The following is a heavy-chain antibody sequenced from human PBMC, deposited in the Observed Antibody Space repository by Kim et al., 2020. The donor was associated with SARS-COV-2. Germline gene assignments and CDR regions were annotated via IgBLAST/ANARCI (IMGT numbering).Heavy chain of an antibody. Sequence: GGSLRLSCAASGFTFSSYWMSWVRQAPGKGLEWVANIKQDGSEKYYVDSVKGRFTISRDNAKNSLYLQMNSLRTEDTAVYYCAKNSIRITMVRGFIITTTPGCDYWGQGTLVTVSS. J-gene: IGHJ4*02. CDR1: GFTFSSYW. V-gene: IGHV3-7*05. CDR3: AKNSIRITMVRGFIITTTPGCDY. D-gene: IGHD3-10*01. CDR2: IKQDGSEK.